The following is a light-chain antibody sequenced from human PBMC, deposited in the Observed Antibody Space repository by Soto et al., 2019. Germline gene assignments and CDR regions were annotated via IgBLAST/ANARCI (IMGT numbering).Light chain of an antibody. J-gene: IGKJ1*01. CDR2: GAS. CDR1: QSVSSN. CDR3: QQYNNWPGT. V-gene: IGKV3-15*01. Sequence: IVLTQSPGTLSLSPGERATLCCRASQSVSSNLAWYQQKPGQAPRLLIYGASTRATGIPARFSGSGSGTEFTLTISSLQSEDFAVYYCQQYNNWPGTFGQGTKVDIK.